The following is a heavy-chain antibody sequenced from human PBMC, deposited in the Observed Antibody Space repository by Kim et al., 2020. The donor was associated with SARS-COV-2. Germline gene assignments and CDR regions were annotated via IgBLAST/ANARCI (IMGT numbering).Heavy chain of an antibody. CDR3: ARELAGLWFGELFRKGNYYYYGMDV. CDR2: ISAYNGNT. CDR1: GYTFTSYG. J-gene: IGHJ6*02. V-gene: IGHV1-18*04. D-gene: IGHD3-10*01. Sequence: ASVKVSCKASGYTFTSYGISWVRQAPGQGLEWMGWISAYNGNTNYAQKLQGRVTMTTDTSTSTAYMELRSLRSDDTAVYYCARELAGLWFGELFRKGNYYYYGMDVWGQGTTVTVSS.